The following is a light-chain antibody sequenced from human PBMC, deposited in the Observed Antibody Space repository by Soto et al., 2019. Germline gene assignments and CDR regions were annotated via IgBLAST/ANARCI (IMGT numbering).Light chain of an antibody. CDR2: GAS. V-gene: IGKV3-15*01. J-gene: IGKJ4*01. CDR1: QSVSAN. Sequence: EIVMTQSPATLSVSPGERATLSCRASQSVSANLAWYQQKPGQAPRLLIYGASTRATGIPARFSGSGYGTDFTLNISSLQSEDFAIYYCQQYSNWPPASFGGGTKVEIK. CDR3: QQYSNWPPAS.